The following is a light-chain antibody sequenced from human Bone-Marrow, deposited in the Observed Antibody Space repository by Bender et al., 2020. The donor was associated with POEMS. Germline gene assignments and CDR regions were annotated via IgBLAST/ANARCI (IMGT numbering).Light chain of an antibody. CDR2: QDD. J-gene: IGLJ2*01. V-gene: IGLV3-1*01. CDR3: QVWDRSTAV. Sequence: SYELIQTPSVSVSPGQTARITCSGQDLAFKYTCWYSHRPGQPPVLVIYQDDKRPSGISERFSGSSSGNTATLTLRGAQAMDEADYFCQVWDRSTAVFGGGTKLIVL. CDR1: DLAFKY.